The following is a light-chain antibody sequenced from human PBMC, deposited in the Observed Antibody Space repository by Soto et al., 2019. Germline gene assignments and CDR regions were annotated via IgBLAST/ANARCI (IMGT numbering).Light chain of an antibody. CDR3: QSFDSNLSGWV. V-gene: IGLV1-40*01. CDR2: SNS. J-gene: IGLJ2*01. CDR1: GSNIGALYD. Sequence: QPVLTQPPSVSGAPGQRVTISCTGSGSNIGALYDVHWYQQLPGRAPELVIYSNSNRPSGVPDRFSGSKSGTSASLAITGLQAEDEGDYYCQSFDSNLSGWVFGGGTKLTVL.